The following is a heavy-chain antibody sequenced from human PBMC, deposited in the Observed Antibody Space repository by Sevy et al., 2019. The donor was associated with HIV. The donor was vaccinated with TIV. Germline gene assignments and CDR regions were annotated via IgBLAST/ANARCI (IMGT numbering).Heavy chain of an antibody. J-gene: IGHJ4*02. D-gene: IGHD1-26*01. CDR2: ISRSGTII. Sequence: GGSLRLSCAASGFRFSDHDMSWIRQAPGKGLEWVAYISRSGTIIYYADSVRGRFTISRDNAKNSLFLQMNSLRVEDTAMYYCMSDYRATYHKNYFAYGGQGTLVTVSS. CDR1: GFRFSDHD. V-gene: IGHV3-11*01. CDR3: MSDYRATYHKNYFAY.